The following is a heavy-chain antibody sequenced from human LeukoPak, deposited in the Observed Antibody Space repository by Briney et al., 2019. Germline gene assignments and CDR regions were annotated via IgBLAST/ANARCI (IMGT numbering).Heavy chain of an antibody. CDR3: ATSLRGRIAMAGPIVPYYFDY. Sequence: PSETVSLTCTVSGDSITSRYWSWIRQPPGKGLDWIGYIHNSGSTNYNPSLRSRVTISQDTSKNQFSLKLSSVTAADTAVYYCATSLRGRIAMAGPIVPYYFDYWGQGTLVTVSS. V-gene: IGHV4-59*11. D-gene: IGHD6-19*01. CDR2: IHNSGST. CDR1: GDSITSRY. J-gene: IGHJ4*02.